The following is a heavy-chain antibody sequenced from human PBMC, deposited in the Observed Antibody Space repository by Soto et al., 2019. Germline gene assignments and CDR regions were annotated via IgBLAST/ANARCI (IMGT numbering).Heavy chain of an antibody. D-gene: IGHD3-10*01. CDR2: ISAYNGNT. V-gene: IGHV1-18*01. CDR3: ARDQESITDRILQY. CDR1: GDTFACFG. J-gene: IGHJ4*02. Sequence: ASVKVSCKASGDTFACFGFSWVRQAPGQGLEWLGWISAYNGNTHYAQKVRDRVTLTTDTSTNTAYMELRSLTSDDTAVYYCARDQESITDRILQYWGQGTRVTVSS.